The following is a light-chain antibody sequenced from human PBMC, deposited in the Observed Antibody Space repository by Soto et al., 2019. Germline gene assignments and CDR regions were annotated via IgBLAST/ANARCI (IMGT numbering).Light chain of an antibody. CDR2: TAA. J-gene: IGKJ2*01. V-gene: IGKV1-39*01. CDR1: QRITTY. CDR3: QQSYSTPYT. Sequence: IHMTQSPSSLSASVGDRVTITCRAGQRITTYLNWYQQKPGKAPKLLISTAATLQGGVPSRFSGSGSGTDFTLTITTLQPEDIATYFWQQSYSTPYTFGQGTKLEIK.